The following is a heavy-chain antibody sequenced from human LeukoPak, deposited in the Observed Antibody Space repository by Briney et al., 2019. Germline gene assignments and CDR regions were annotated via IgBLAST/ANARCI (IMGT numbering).Heavy chain of an antibody. V-gene: IGHV1-46*01. CDR1: GYTLTSYY. CDR2: INPSAGNT. CDR3: AREQSGGTFDY. J-gene: IGHJ4*02. D-gene: IGHD2-15*01. Sequence: ASVKVSCKASGYTLTSYYMHWVRQAPGQGLEWMGIINPSAGNTNYAQKFQGRVTMTRDTSTSTVYMDLSSLRSEDTAVYYCAREQSGGTFDYWGQGTLVTVSS.